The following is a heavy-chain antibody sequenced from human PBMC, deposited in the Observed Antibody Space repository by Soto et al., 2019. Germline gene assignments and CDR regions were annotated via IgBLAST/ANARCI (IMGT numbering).Heavy chain of an antibody. CDR3: SRAYYSSPLDY. V-gene: IGHV3-49*04. Sequence: CRRFSCSACAFNFAGYAMNCARQVPGKGLGWLGFIRSKAQGARTDYAASVKGRVTIYGDDSTSTAYYHVNRLKTEDPSLYCCSRAYYSSPLDYWRQGARVTVYS. CDR2: IRSKAQGART. CDR1: AFNFAGYA. J-gene: IGHJ4*02. D-gene: IGHD6-13*01.